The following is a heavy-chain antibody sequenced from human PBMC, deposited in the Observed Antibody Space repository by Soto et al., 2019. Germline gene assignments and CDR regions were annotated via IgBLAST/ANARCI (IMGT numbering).Heavy chain of an antibody. Sequence: GGSLRLSCEASGFTFRGFTFRSYWMIWVRQAPGKGLEWVANIKQDGSEKHYVDSVKGRFIISRDNARNSVYLQMNSLRAEDTAVYYCTTHVVGYDLFTGYGPVGLWGQGTLVTVSS. J-gene: IGHJ4*02. V-gene: IGHV3-7*03. CDR1: GFTFRGFTFRSYW. CDR2: IKQDGSEK. D-gene: IGHD3-9*01. CDR3: TTHVVGYDLFTGYGPVGL.